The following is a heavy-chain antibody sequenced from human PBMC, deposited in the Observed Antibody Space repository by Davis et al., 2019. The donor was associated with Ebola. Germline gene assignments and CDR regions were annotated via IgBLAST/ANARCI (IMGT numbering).Heavy chain of an antibody. Sequence: GESLKTSCKGSGYSFTSYWIGWVRQMPGKGLEWMGIIYPGDSDTRYIPSFQGQVTISADKSISTAYLQWSSLKASDTAMYYCARRHSGYETPGAYYYYYGMGVWGQGTTVTVSS. D-gene: IGHD5-12*01. CDR3: ARRHSGYETPGAYYYYYGMGV. V-gene: IGHV5-51*01. CDR1: GYSFTSYW. CDR2: IYPGDSDT. J-gene: IGHJ6*02.